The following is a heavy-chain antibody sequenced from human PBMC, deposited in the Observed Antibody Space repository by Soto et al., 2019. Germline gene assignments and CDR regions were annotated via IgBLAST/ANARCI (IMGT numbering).Heavy chain of an antibody. CDR1: GGSISSSSYY. D-gene: IGHD3-10*01. CDR3: ASLWFGEEPDY. Sequence: ASETLSLTCTVSGGSISSSSYYWGWIRQPPGKGLEWIGSIYYSGSTYYNPSLKSRVTISVDTSKNQFSLKLSSVTAADTAVYYCASLWFGEEPDYWGQGTLVTVSS. J-gene: IGHJ4*02. CDR2: IYYSGST. V-gene: IGHV4-39*01.